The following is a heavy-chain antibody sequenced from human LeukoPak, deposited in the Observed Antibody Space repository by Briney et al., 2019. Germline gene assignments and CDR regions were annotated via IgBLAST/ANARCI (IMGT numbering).Heavy chain of an antibody. CDR1: GGTFSSYA. V-gene: IGHV1-46*01. CDR3: ARDNRCSGGSCYSFDY. J-gene: IGHJ4*02. D-gene: IGHD2-15*01. CDR2: INPSGGST. Sequence: ASVKVSCKASGGTFSSYAISWVRQAPGQGLEWMGIINPSGGSTSYAQKFQGRVTMTRDTSTSTVYMELSSLRSEDTAVYYCARDNRCSGGSCYSFDYWGQGTLVTVSS.